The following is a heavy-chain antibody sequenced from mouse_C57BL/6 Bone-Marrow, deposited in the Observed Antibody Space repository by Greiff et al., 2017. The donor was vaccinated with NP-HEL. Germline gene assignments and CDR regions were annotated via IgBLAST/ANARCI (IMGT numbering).Heavy chain of an antibody. CDR1: GYTFTDYN. CDR3: LFYYGNYEGFWFAY. CDR2: INPNNGGT. Sequence: VQLQQSGPELVKPGASVKMSCKASGYTFTDYNMHWVKQSHGKSLEWIGYINPNNGGTSYNQKFKGKATLTVNKSSSTAYMELRSLTSEDSAVYYGLFYYGNYEGFWFAYWGQGTLVTVSA. J-gene: IGHJ3*01. D-gene: IGHD2-1*01. V-gene: IGHV1-22*01.